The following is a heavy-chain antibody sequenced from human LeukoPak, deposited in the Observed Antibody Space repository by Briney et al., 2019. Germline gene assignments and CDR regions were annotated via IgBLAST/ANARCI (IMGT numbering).Heavy chain of an antibody. CDR2: IYNSGRA. CDR1: GGPISRYS. V-gene: IGHV4-59*07. J-gene: IGHJ6*03. D-gene: IGHD2-15*01. Sequence: PSDTLSLTCTLSGGPISRYSWSWIRQPPGKGLEWIAYIYNSGRASYNPSLKSRVTISLDTSKNQFSLKLSSVTAADTAVYYCARASKDEVVAPRTFFGYYYMDVWGKGTTVTVSS. CDR3: ARASKDEVVAPRTFFGYYYMDV.